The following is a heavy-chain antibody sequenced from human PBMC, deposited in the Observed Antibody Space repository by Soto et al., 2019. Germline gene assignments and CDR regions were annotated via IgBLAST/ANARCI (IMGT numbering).Heavy chain of an antibody. CDR3: ARSNRARYCSSTSCYGNWFDP. J-gene: IGHJ5*02. CDR1: GGSISSGGYY. V-gene: IGHV4-31*03. D-gene: IGHD2-2*01. Sequence: SETLSLTCTVSGGSISSGGYYWSWIRQHPGKGLEWIGYIYYRGSTYYNPSLKSRVTISVDTSKNQFSLKLSSVTAADTAVYYCARSNRARYCSSTSCYGNWFDPWGQGTLVTVSS. CDR2: IYYRGST.